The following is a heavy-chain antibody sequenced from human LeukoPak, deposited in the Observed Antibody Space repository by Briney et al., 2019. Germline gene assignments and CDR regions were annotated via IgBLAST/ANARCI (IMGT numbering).Heavy chain of an antibody. CDR2: IYYSGST. CDR1: GGSISSYY. V-gene: IGHV4-59*12. D-gene: IGHD5-12*01. J-gene: IGHJ5*02. Sequence: SETLSLTCTVSGGSISSYYWSWIRQPPGKGLEWIGYIYYSGSTNYNPSPKSRVTISVDTSKNQFSLKLSSVTAADTAVYYCARDLGYGGFDWAPWGQGTLVTVSS. CDR3: ARDLGYGGFDWAP.